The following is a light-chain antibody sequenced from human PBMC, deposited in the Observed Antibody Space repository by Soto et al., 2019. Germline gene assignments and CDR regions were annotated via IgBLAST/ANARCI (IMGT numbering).Light chain of an antibody. CDR2: DAS. J-gene: IGKJ4*01. CDR3: LQRYKWPLT. V-gene: IGKV3-11*01. CDR1: QSVSVF. Sequence: EIVLTQSPATLSSSRGERATLSCRASQSVSVFLAWYQQKAGQAPRLLIYDASNRATGIPARFSGSGSGTDFTLTISGLEPEDFAVDYCLQRYKWPLTFGGGTKVEI.